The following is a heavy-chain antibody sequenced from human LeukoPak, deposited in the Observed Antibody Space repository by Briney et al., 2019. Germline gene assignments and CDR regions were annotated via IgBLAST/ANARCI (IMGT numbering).Heavy chain of an antibody. Sequence: PGGSLRLSCAASGFTFSSYWMSWIRQPPGKGLEWIGYIYYSGSTNYNPSLKSRVTISVDTSKNQFSLKLSSVTAADTAVYYCARHGSGSYHDAFDIWGQGTMVTVSS. CDR3: ARHGSGSYHDAFDI. V-gene: IGHV4-59*01. CDR2: IYYSGST. J-gene: IGHJ3*02. D-gene: IGHD1-26*01. CDR1: GFTFSSYW.